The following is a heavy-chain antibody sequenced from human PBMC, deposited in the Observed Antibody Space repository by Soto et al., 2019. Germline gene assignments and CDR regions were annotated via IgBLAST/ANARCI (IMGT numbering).Heavy chain of an antibody. CDR2: ISSSSSYI. Sequence: PGGSLRLSCAASGFTFSSYSMNWVRQAPGKGLEWVSSISSSSSYIYYADSVKGRFTISRDNAKNSLYLQMNSLRAEDTAVYYCARDRDSSGWYRLSYYYYGMDVWGQGTTVTVS. J-gene: IGHJ6*02. CDR3: ARDRDSSGWYRLSYYYYGMDV. V-gene: IGHV3-21*01. D-gene: IGHD6-19*01. CDR1: GFTFSSYS.